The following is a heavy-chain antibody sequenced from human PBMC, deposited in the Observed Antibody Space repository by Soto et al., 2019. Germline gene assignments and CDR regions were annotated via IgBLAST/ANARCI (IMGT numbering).Heavy chain of an antibody. V-gene: IGHV1-24*01. CDR1: GYTLTELS. CDR3: ATLPRAYYYYGMDV. J-gene: IGHJ6*02. Sequence: ASVKVSCKVSGYTLTELSMHWVRQAPGKGLEWMGGFDPEDGETIYAQKFQGRVTMTEDTSTDTAYMELSSLRSEDTAVYYCATLPRAYYYYGMDVWGQGTTVTVSS. CDR2: FDPEDGET.